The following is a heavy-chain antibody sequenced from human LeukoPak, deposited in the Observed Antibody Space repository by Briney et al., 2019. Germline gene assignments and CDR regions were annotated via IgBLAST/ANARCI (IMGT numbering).Heavy chain of an antibody. J-gene: IGHJ5*02. CDR1: GFVFKTYA. D-gene: IGHD3-10*01. CDR2: ISSDGSNN. Sequence: GSLRLSCAASGFVFKTYAMHWVRQAPGKGLEWVALISSDGSNNYIADSVKGRFSISRDDSKNTLYLHMDSLTIEDTAYYYCARVKLRGVNFFDPWGQGTLVIVSS. V-gene: IGHV3-30*04. CDR3: ARVKLRGVNFFDP.